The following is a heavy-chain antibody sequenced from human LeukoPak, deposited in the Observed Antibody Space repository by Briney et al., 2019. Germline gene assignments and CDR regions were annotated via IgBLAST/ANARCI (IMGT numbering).Heavy chain of an antibody. Sequence: GASVKVSCKASGYTFTSYDINWVRQATGQGLEWMGWMNPNSGNTGYAQKFQGRVTMTRSTSISTAYMELSSLRFDDTAVYYCAREGPPDTAMVTSENYFDYWGQGTLVTVSS. CDR1: GYTFTSYD. J-gene: IGHJ4*02. D-gene: IGHD5-18*01. V-gene: IGHV1-8*01. CDR2: MNPNSGNT. CDR3: AREGPPDTAMVTSENYFDY.